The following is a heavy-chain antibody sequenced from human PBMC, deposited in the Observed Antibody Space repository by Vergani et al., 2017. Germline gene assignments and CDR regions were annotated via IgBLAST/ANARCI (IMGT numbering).Heavy chain of an antibody. D-gene: IGHD3-10*02. J-gene: IGHJ5*02. Sequence: QVQLVESGGGVVQPGRSLRLSCAASGFTFNQYGMHWVRQAPGKGLEWVAVTWYDGNNKQYADSVKGRFTISRYNSKRTMYLEMNSLRDEDTGVYYCARHLRLLCDRFDPWGQGTLVTVSS. CDR3: ARHLRLLCDRFDP. CDR1: GFTFNQYG. V-gene: IGHV3-33*01. CDR2: TWYDGNNK.